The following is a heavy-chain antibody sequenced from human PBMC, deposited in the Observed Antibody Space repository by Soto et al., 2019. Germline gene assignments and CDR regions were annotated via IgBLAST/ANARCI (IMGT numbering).Heavy chain of an antibody. CDR2: INPNSGGT. D-gene: IGHD3-10*01. Sequence: ASVKVSCKASGYTFTGYYMHWVRRAPGQGLEWMGWINPNSGGTNYAQKFQGRVTMTRDTSISTAYMELSRLRSDDTAVYYCARGFFYGSGSHRLGFDYWGQGPLVTLSS. CDR1: GYTFTGYY. V-gene: IGHV1-2*02. CDR3: ARGFFYGSGSHRLGFDY. J-gene: IGHJ4*02.